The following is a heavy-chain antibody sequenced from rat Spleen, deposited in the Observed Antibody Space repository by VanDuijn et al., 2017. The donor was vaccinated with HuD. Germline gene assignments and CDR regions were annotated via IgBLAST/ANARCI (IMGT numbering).Heavy chain of an antibody. CDR3: ARDRFYSTYGVMDA. D-gene: IGHD1-2*01. CDR2: RWGDEST. Sequence: QVQLKESGPGLVQPSQTLSLNCTVSGFSLISNSVHWIRQPPGRGLEWMGGRWGDESTDYNSALKSRLSISRDTSKSQVFLKMNRLQTEDIATYYCARDRFYSTYGVMDAWGQGASVTVSS. J-gene: IGHJ4*01. V-gene: IGHV2-1*01. CDR1: GFSLISNS.